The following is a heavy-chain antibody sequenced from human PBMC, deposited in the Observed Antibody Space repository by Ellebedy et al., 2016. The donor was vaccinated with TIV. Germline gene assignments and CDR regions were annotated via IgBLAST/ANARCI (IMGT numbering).Heavy chain of an antibody. Sequence: GESLKISCAASGFTFSSYSMSWVRQAPGKGLEWVSVIQTGGDTYYADSVKGRFTISRDRSKNTLYLQMNSLRAGDTAVYYCARRITGTYGDDALAIWGQGTMVTVSS. V-gene: IGHV3-53*01. CDR1: GFTFSSYS. J-gene: IGHJ3*02. CDR3: ARRITGTYGDDALAI. D-gene: IGHD1-20*01. CDR2: IQTGGDT.